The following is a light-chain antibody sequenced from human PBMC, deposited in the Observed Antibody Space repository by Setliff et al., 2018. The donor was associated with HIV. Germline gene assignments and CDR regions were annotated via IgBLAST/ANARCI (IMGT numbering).Light chain of an antibody. CDR2: QAS. Sequence: QSALTQPASVSGSPGQSITISCTGTSSDFGRYNLVSWYQQHPGKAPKLMIYQASKRPSGVSNLFSGSKSGNTAYLTISGLQAEDEADYYCCSNTGSNSYVFGTGTKSPS. J-gene: IGLJ1*01. V-gene: IGLV2-23*01. CDR1: SSDFGRYNL. CDR3: CSNTGSNSYV.